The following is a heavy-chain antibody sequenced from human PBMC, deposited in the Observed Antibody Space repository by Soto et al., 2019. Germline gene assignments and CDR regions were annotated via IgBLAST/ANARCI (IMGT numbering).Heavy chain of an antibody. J-gene: IGHJ6*02. Sequence: SETLSLSCTVSGCSVSSGSYYWGCIRQPPGQGLEWIGYIYYSGSTNYNPSLKSRVTISVDTSKNQFSLKLSSVTAADTAVYYCARVMVGTMVRGVRTTYYYYGMDVWGQGTTVTAP. CDR3: ARVMVGTMVRGVRTTYYYYGMDV. CDR2: IYYSGST. D-gene: IGHD3-10*01. V-gene: IGHV4-61*01. CDR1: GCSVSSGSYY.